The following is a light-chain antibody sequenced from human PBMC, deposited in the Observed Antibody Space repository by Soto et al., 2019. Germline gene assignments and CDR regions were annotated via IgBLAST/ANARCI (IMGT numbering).Light chain of an antibody. J-gene: IGKJ1*01. Sequence: DIQMTQSPSSLSASVVDRVTITCRASQSIYNYLIWYQQKPGKAPKLLMYAASSLQSGVPSRFSGSGSGTDFTLTISRLHTVDFAMYYGEKSYGTPRTFGQGTKVEIK. CDR3: EKSYGTPRT. CDR1: QSIYNY. CDR2: AAS. V-gene: IGKV1-39*01.